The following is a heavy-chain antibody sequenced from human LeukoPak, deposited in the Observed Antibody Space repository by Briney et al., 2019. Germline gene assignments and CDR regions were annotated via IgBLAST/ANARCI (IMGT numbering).Heavy chain of an antibody. CDR3: ARDDVGYFDY. CDR2: ISSSSSST. J-gene: IGHJ4*02. Sequence: GGSLRLSCAASGFTFSSYSMNWVRQAPGKGLEWVSYISSSSSSTHYADSVEGRFTISRDNAKNSLYLQMNSLRAEDTAVYYCARDDVGYFDYWGQGTLVTVSS. CDR1: GFTFSSYS. D-gene: IGHD1-26*01. V-gene: IGHV3-48*01.